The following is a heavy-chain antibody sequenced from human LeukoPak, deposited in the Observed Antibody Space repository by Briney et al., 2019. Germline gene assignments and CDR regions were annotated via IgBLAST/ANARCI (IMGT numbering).Heavy chain of an antibody. J-gene: IGHJ6*03. CDR3: ARHYYGDYYYYYYYMDV. D-gene: IGHD4-17*01. V-gene: IGHV4-39*01. CDR2: IYYSGST. CDR1: GGSISSSSYY. Sequence: SETLSLTCTVSGGSISSSSYYWGWIRQPPGKGLEWIGSIYYSGSTYYNPSLKSRVTISVDTSKNQFSLKLSSVTAADTAVYYCARHYYGDYYYYYYYMDVWGKGTTVTVSS.